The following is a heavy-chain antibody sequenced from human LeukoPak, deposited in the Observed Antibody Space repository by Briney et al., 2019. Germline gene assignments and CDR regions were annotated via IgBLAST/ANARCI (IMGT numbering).Heavy chain of an antibody. CDR3: AKEKIRYFDSTYYFDY. D-gene: IGHD3-9*01. V-gene: IGHV3-23*01. J-gene: IGHJ4*02. CDR1: GFTFSSYA. CDR2: ISGSGGST. Sequence: PGGSLRLSCAASGFTFSSYAMSWVRQAPGKGLEWVSAISGSGGSTYYADSVKGRFTISRDNSKNTLYLQMNSLRAEDTAVYYCAKEKIRYFDSTYYFDYWGQGTLVTVSS.